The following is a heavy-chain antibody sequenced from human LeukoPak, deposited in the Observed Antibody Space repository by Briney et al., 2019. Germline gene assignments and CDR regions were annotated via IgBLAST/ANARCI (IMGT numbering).Heavy chain of an antibody. D-gene: IGHD3-22*01. CDR3: ARDIIPDSSVFHAFDI. CDR1: GYTFTSYY. Sequence: GASVKVSCKASGYTFTSYYMHRVRQAPGQGLEWMGIINPSGGSTSYAQKFQGRVTMTRDTSTSTVYMELSSLRSEDTAVYYCARDIIPDSSVFHAFDIWGQGTMVTVSS. J-gene: IGHJ3*02. CDR2: INPSGGST. V-gene: IGHV1-46*01.